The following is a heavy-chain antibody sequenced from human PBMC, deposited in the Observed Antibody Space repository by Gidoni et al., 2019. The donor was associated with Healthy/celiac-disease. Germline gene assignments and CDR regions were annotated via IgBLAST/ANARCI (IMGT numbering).Heavy chain of an antibody. CDR3: ARGGGITMVRGAFDY. J-gene: IGHJ4*02. Sequence: QVQLVQSGAEVKKPGASVKVSCKASGSTFTSYYMHWVRQAPGQGLEWMGIINPSGGSTSYAQKFQGRVTMTRDTSTSTVYMELSSLRSEDTAVYYCARGGGITMVRGAFDYWGQGTLVTVSS. V-gene: IGHV1-46*01. CDR2: INPSGGST. CDR1: GSTFTSYY. D-gene: IGHD3-10*01.